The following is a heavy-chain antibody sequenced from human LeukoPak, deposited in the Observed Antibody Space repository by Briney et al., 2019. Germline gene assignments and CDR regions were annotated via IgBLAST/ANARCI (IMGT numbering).Heavy chain of an antibody. J-gene: IGHJ3*02. CDR3: ARVGDGSYYEPSLFAFDI. CDR2: MNPNSGNT. CDR1: GYTFTSYD. D-gene: IGHD1-26*01. Sequence: ASVKVSCKASGYTFTSYDINWVRQATGQGLEWMGWMNPNSGNTSYAQKFQGRVTITRNTSISTAYMELSSLRSEDTAVYYCARVGDGSYYEPSLFAFDIWGQGTMVTVSS. V-gene: IGHV1-8*03.